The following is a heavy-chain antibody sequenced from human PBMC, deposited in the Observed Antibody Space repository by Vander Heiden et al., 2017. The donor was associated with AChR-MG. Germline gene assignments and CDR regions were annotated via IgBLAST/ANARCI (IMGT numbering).Heavy chain of an antibody. J-gene: IGHJ6*03. D-gene: IGHD2-8*01. V-gene: IGHV1-69*06. Sequence: QVPLLHSGDEVKTPWSSVQVACRVSDGPFTNLAISWVLQAPGEGLRCTGGIIPLCETAHYPQNFQGRVTVTADKSTRTVYMELTGLISDYTADYFCATSSQSEIVRAYYMDVWGEGTTVTVSS. CDR2: IIPLCETA. CDR1: DGPFTNLA. CDR3: ATSSQSEIVRAYYMDV.